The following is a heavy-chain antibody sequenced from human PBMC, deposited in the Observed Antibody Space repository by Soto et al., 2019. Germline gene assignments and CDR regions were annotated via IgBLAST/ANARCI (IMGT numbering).Heavy chain of an antibody. CDR3: AREYSSSFWGAFDI. J-gene: IGHJ3*02. CDR1: GGTFSSYA. CDR2: IIPIFGTA. V-gene: IGHV1-69*06. D-gene: IGHD6-6*01. Sequence: SVKVSCKSSGGTFSSYAISWVRQAPGQGLEWMGGIIPIFGTANYAQKFQGRVAITADKSTSTAYMELSSLRSEDTAVYYCAREYSSSFWGAFDIWGQGTMVTVSS.